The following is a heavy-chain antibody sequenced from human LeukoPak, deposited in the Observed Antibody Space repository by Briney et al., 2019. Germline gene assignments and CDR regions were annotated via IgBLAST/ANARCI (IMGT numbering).Heavy chain of an antibody. D-gene: IGHD4-23*01. Sequence: SASVNVSCKASEFTFTGYYIHWMRQAPGHHLEWMGWVNPNSGGTNYAQMFQGRVTMTRDTSINTAYMELSGLRSDDTAVYYCARDSYGGNWSLGYWGQGTLVTVSS. CDR1: EFTFTGYY. CDR2: VNPNSGGT. J-gene: IGHJ4*02. V-gene: IGHV1-2*02. CDR3: ARDSYGGNWSLGY.